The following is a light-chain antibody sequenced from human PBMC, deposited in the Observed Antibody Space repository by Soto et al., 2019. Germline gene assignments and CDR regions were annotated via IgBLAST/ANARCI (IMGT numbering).Light chain of an antibody. V-gene: IGKV4-1*01. CDR2: WAS. CDR3: QQYYNTPYT. Sequence: DIVMTQSPQSLAVSLGERATINCKSSQTILYSSNNKNYLAWYQQKPGQPPKLLIDWASTRESGVPDRFSGGGSGTDFTLTISSLQAEDVAVYYCQQYYNTPYTFGQGTTLEIK. J-gene: IGKJ2*01. CDR1: QTILYSSNNKNY.